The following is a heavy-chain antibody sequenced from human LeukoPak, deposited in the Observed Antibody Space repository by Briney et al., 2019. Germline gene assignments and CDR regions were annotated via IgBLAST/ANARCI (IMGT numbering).Heavy chain of an antibody. Sequence: SVKVSCKASGGTFSSYAISWVRQAPGQGLEWMGWIIPILGSANYAQSFQGRVTMTADESTSTAYMELSSLRSEDTAVYYCARHRYCEAGSCQGDYWGQGTLVTVSS. CDR3: ARHRYCEAGSCQGDY. J-gene: IGHJ4*02. CDR1: GGTFSSYA. D-gene: IGHD2-15*01. CDR2: IIPILGSA. V-gene: IGHV1-69*11.